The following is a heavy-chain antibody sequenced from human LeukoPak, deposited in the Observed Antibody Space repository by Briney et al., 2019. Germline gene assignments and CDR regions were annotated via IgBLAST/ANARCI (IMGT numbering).Heavy chain of an antibody. J-gene: IGHJ6*03. V-gene: IGHV3-23*01. Sequence: GGSLRLSCAASGITFRNYAMSWVRQARGKGPEWVSVTSGSGDSTYYGDSVKGRLTISRDNSKNTLYLQMNSLRVEDTAVYYCAKHPGYSYGPRYYMDVWGQGTTVTVSS. CDR1: GITFRNYA. CDR3: AKHPGYSYGPRYYMDV. D-gene: IGHD5-18*01. CDR2: TSGSGDST.